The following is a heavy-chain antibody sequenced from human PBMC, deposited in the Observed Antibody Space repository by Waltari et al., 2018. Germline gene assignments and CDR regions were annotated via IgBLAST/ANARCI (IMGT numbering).Heavy chain of an antibody. Sequence: QLVESGGGWVQPGESLRLSCAAAGFSFGGSWMKWVRQAAGKGLEWVAKIKANGNTKYYLDSGRGRYTIARDNVKKSVNLQMNSLRVEDTAVYYCVRGGGTGWLWGQGTLVTVSS. J-gene: IGHJ4*02. CDR2: IKANGNTK. CDR3: VRGGGTGWL. V-gene: IGHV3-7*01. CDR1: GFSFGGSW. D-gene: IGHD6-19*01.